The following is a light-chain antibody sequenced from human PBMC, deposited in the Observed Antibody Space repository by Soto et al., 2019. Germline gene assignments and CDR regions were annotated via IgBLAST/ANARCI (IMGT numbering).Light chain of an antibody. V-gene: IGLV1-44*01. CDR3: AAWDDRLYWVL. CDR1: SSNIASNT. CDR2: SDN. Sequence: QSVLTQPPSASGTPGQRVTISCSGSSSNIASNTVTWYQQLPGTAPKLLIYSDNQRPSGVPDRFSGSKSGTSASLAISGLQSEDESDYFCAAWDDRLYWVLFGGGTKLTVL. J-gene: IGLJ2*01.